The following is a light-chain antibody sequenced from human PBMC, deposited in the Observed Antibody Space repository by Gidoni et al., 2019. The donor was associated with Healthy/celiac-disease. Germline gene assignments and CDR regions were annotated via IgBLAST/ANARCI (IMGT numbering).Light chain of an antibody. CDR2: AAS. J-gene: IGKJ1*01. CDR3: QQLNSYPPWT. V-gene: IGKV1-9*01. CDR1: QGISSY. Sequence: IQLTQSPSSLSASVGDRVTITCRASQGISSYLAWYQQKPGKAPKLLIYAASTLQSGVPSRFSGSGSGTDSTLTISSLQPEDFATYYCQQLNSYPPWTFGQXTKVEIK.